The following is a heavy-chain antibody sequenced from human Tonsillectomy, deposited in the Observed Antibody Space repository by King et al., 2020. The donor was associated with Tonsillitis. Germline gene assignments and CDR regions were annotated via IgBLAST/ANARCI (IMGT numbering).Heavy chain of an antibody. CDR3: AANPGGSRLPDCFDP. Sequence: VQLVESGGGLVQPGGSLRLSCAASGFTFSSYAMSWVRQAPGKGLEWVSAISGSGGSTYYADSVKGRFTSSRDNSKNTLYLQMNSLRAEDTAVYYCAANPGGSRLPDCFDPWGQGTLVTVSS. V-gene: IGHV3-23*04. CDR1: GFTFSSYA. D-gene: IGHD3-16*01. J-gene: IGHJ5*02. CDR2: ISGSGGST.